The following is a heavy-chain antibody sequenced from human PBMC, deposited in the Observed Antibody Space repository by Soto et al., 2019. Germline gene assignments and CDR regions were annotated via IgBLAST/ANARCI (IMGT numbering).Heavy chain of an antibody. D-gene: IGHD3-10*01. CDR2: ISGSGGST. CDR3: ANGRGRFYYGMDV. V-gene: IGHV3-23*01. Sequence: PGGSLRLSCAASGFTFSSYAMSWVRQAPGKGLEWVSAISGSGGSTYYADSVKGRFTISRDNSKNTLYLQMNSLRAEDTAVYYCANGRGRFYYGMDVWGQGTTVTVSS. J-gene: IGHJ6*02. CDR1: GFTFSSYA.